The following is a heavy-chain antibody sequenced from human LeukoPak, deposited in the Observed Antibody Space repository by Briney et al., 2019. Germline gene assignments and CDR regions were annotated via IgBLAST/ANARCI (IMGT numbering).Heavy chain of an antibody. J-gene: IGHJ3*02. D-gene: IGHD3-16*01. CDR1: GFTVTGYY. V-gene: IGHV1-24*01. CDR3: AIHLPYYDYVWGSPTRGSDAFDI. Sequence: ASVKVSCKASGFTVTGYYMHWVRQAPGQGLEWMGGFDPEDGETIYAQKFQGRVTMTEDTSTDTAYMELSSLRSEDTAVYYCAIHLPYYDYVWGSPTRGSDAFDIWGQGTKVTVSS. CDR2: FDPEDGET.